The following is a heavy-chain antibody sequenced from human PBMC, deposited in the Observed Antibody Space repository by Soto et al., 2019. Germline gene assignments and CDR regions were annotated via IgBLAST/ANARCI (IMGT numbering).Heavy chain of an antibody. CDR1: CFPFSIYS. V-gene: IGHV3-48*01. Sequence: PGGSLILSFASACFPFSIYSMNWFRQAPGKGLKWVSYIMPGSSHIYYADSVKGRFTISRDNAKNSLYLQMNSLRAEDTAVYYCARSEETYNDVLTGMDLYYYYFGMDVWGQGT. J-gene: IGHJ6*02. CDR3: ARSEETYNDVLTGMDLYYYYFGMDV. D-gene: IGHD3-9*01. CDR2: IMPGSSHI.